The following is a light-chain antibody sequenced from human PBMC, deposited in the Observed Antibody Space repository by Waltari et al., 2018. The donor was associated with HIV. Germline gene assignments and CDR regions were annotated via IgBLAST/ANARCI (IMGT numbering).Light chain of an antibody. CDR2: QDS. V-gene: IGLV3-1*01. J-gene: IGLJ2*01. CDR3: QAWDSSTLVV. Sequence: SYELTQPPSVSVSPGQTASIPCSGDKLGDKYACWYQQKPGQSPMLVIYQDSKRPSGIPERFSGSNAGNTATLTISGTQAMDEADYYCQAWDSSTLVVFGGGTKLTVL. CDR1: KLGDKY.